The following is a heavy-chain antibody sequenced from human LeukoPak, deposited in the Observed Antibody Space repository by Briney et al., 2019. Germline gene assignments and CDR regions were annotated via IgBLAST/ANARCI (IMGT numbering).Heavy chain of an antibody. J-gene: IGHJ4*02. CDR3: ARDVGSVGALDY. CDR1: GFTFSSYG. D-gene: IGHD1-26*01. CDR2: IRYDGSNK. V-gene: IGHV3-30*02. Sequence: GGSLRLSCAASGFTFSSYGMHWVRQAPGKGLEWVAFIRYDGSNKYYADSVKGRFTISRDNSKNTLYLQMNSLRAEDTAVYYCARDVGSVGALDYWGQGTLVTVSS.